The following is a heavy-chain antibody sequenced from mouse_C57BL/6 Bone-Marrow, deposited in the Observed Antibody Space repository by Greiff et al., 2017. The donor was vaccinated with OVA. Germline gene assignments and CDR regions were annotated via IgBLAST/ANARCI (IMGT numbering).Heavy chain of an antibody. CDR1: GYSFTDYN. Sequence: EVQVVESGPELVKPGASVKISCKASGYSFTDYNMNWVKQSNGKSLEWIGVINPNYGTTSYNQKFKGKATLTVDQSSSTAYMQLNSLTSEDSAVYYCARREYGNGDYYAMDYWGQGTSVTVSS. CDR2: INPNYGTT. D-gene: IGHD2-1*01. J-gene: IGHJ4*01. V-gene: IGHV1-39*01. CDR3: ARREYGNGDYYAMDY.